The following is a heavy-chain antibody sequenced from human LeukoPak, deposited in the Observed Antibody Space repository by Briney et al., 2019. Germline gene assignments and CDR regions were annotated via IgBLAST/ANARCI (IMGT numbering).Heavy chain of an antibody. CDR1: GYSFTSYW. CDR2: IYSGDSDT. D-gene: IGHD6-19*01. CDR3: ARLPEIAVAGPTVSYFDY. Sequence: GESLKISCKGSGYSFTSYWIGWVRQMPGKGLEWMGIIYSGDSDTRYSPSFQGQVTISADKSISTAYLQWSSLKASDTAMYYCARLPEIAVAGPTVSYFDYWGQGTLVTVSS. V-gene: IGHV5-51*01. J-gene: IGHJ4*02.